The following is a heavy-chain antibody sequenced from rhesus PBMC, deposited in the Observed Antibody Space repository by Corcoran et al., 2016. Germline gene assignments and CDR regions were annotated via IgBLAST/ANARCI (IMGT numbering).Heavy chain of an antibody. CDR2: VDPEDGEA. D-gene: IGHD3-9*01. CDR1: GYTFTAYY. J-gene: IGHJ6*01. V-gene: IGHV1-111*02. CDR3: ATAITAGSHGLDS. Sequence: EVQLVQSGAEVKKPGASGKISCKASGYTFTAYYLHWVRQVPGKGLEWMGRVDPEDGEAIHAQKFQDRVIITADTSTDTAYMELSSLRSEDTAVYYCATAITAGSHGLDSWGQGVVVTVFS.